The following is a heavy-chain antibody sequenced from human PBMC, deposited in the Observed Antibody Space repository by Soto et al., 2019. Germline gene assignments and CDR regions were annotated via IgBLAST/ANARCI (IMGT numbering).Heavy chain of an antibody. CDR1: GFTFSSYA. CDR3: AKSKYYYDCSGYYPYYFDY. J-gene: IGHJ4*02. CDR2: ISGSGGST. D-gene: IGHD3-22*01. V-gene: IGHV3-23*01. Sequence: GGSLRLSCAASGFTFSSYAMSWVRQAPGKGLEWVSAISGSGGSTYYADSVKGRFTISRDNSKNTLYLQMNSLRAEDTAVYYCAKSKYYYDCSGYYPYYFDYWGLGTLVTVSS.